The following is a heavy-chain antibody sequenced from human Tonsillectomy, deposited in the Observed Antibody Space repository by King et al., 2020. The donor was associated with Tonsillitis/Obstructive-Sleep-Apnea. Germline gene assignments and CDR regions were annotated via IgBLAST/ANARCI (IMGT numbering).Heavy chain of an antibody. J-gene: IGHJ6*03. V-gene: IGHV4-34*01. CDR1: GGSFSGYY. Sequence: VQLQQWGAGLLKPSETLSLTCAVYGGSFSGYYWSWIRQPPGKGLEWIGEINHSGSTNYNPSLKSRVTISVDTSKNQFSLKLSSVTAADTAVDSCARGSGSKIVVVVTAPDYYYYMDVWGKGTTVTVSS. CDR3: ARGSGSKIVVVVTAPDYYYYMDV. D-gene: IGHD2-15*01. CDR2: INHSGST.